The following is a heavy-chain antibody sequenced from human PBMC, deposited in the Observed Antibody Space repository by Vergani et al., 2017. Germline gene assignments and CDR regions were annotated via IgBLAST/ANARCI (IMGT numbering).Heavy chain of an antibody. CDR2: VYYLGNP. J-gene: IGHJ5*02. Sequence: QLQLQESGPGLLKPSETLSLTCVVSGGSVNNDSYFWGWIRQAPGKGLEHIASVYYLGNPYYNPSVKSRVSVSVDTSKNQFSLKLSYVTAADTAVYYCVRHGYRSVIDWFDPWSQGTLVGVSS. V-gene: IGHV4-39*01. CDR1: GGSVNNDSYF. D-gene: IGHD5-24*01. CDR3: VRHGYRSVIDWFDP.